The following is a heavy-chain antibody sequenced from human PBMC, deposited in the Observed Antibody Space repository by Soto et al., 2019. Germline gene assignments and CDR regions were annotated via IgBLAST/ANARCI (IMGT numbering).Heavy chain of an antibody. D-gene: IGHD1-7*01. V-gene: IGHV5-51*01. J-gene: IGHJ4*02. CDR3: ARGGIIGTPPEY. Sequence: AGESLKISCHGSGYMFGAYWICWVRQMPGKGLEWMGIIHPGDSITKYRPSFQGQVTISADTSINTTYLQWSSLKASDTATYFCARGGIIGTPPEYWGQGTPVTVSS. CDR2: IHPGDSIT. CDR1: GYMFGAYW.